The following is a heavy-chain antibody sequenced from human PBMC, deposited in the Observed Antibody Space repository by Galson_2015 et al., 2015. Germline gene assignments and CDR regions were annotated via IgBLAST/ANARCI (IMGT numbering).Heavy chain of an antibody. CDR2: ISSSSSYI. D-gene: IGHD1-26*01. Sequence: SLRLSCAASGFTFSHYSMNWVRQAPGKGLEWVSSISSSSSYIYYAGSVKGRFTISRDNAKNSLYLQMNSLRVEDTAVFYCARDSRSDFVPQAAYLDSCGQGTLVTVSS. CDR3: ARDSRSDFVPQAAYLDS. V-gene: IGHV3-21*01. J-gene: IGHJ4*02. CDR1: GFTFSHYS.